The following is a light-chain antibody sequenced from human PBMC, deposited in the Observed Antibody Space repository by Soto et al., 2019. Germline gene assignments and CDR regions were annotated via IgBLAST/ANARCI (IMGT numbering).Light chain of an antibody. V-gene: IGKV3-11*01. J-gene: IGKJ5*01. CDR1: QSIRSER. CDR3: QQRNNWPPIT. Sequence: EIVLTQSPDILSLSPGERATLSCRASQSIRSERLAWYQQKPAQAPRLLIYDASNRATGIPARFSGSGCGTEFSLPISSLEAADFLVYYCQQRNNWPPITFGQGTRLEIK. CDR2: DAS.